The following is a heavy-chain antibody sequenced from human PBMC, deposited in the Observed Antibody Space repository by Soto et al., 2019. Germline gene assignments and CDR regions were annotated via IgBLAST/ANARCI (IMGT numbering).Heavy chain of an antibody. D-gene: IGHD1-1*01. CDR3: ARLQLERLIWY. V-gene: IGHV4-30-4*01. Sequence: SETLSLTCTVSGGSISSGDYYWSWIRQPPGKGLECIGYIYYSGSTYYNPSLKSRVTLSVDTFKNQFSLKLSSVTAADTAVYYCARLQLERLIWYWGQGTLVTVSS. CDR1: GGSISSGDYY. CDR2: IYYSGST. J-gene: IGHJ4*02.